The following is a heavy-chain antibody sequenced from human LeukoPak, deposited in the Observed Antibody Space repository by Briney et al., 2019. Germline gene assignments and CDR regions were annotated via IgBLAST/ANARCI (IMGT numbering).Heavy chain of an antibody. Sequence: HPGRSLRLSCAASGFTFSSYAMHWVRQAPGKGLEWVAVISYDGSNKYYADSVKGRFTISRDNSKNTLYLQMNSLRAEDTAVYYCATSGSYYRFEYWGQGTLVTVSS. D-gene: IGHD1-26*01. V-gene: IGHV3-30-3*01. CDR1: GFTFSSYA. CDR2: ISYDGSNK. J-gene: IGHJ4*02. CDR3: ATSGSYYRFEY.